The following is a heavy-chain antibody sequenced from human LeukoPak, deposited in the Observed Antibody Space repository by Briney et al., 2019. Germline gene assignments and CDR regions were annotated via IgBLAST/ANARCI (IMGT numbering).Heavy chain of an antibody. V-gene: IGHV1-69*01. D-gene: IGHD2-15*01. CDR1: GGTFSSYA. J-gene: IGHJ6*04. CDR2: IIPIFGTA. Sequence: SMKVSCEASGGTFSSYAISWVRQAPGQGLEWMGGIIPIFGTANYAQKFQGRVTITADESTSTAYMELSSLRSEDTAVYYCARAYSAATRGLRRYYYYYGMDVWGKGTTVTVSS. CDR3: ARAYSAATRGLRRYYYYYGMDV.